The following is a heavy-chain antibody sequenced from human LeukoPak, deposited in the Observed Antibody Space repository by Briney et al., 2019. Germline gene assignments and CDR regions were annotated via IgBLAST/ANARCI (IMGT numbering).Heavy chain of an antibody. V-gene: IGHV3-7*03. CDR2: IKQDGSVK. J-gene: IGHJ5*02. CDR1: GFTFSNYW. D-gene: IGHD6-19*01. Sequence: GGSLRLSCAASGFTFSNYWMSWIRQAPGKGLEWVANIKQDGSVKNYVDSVKGRFTISRDNAKNSLYLQMSSLRAEDTAIYYCARDGDTSGWYAWGQGILVTVSS. CDR3: ARDGDTSGWYA.